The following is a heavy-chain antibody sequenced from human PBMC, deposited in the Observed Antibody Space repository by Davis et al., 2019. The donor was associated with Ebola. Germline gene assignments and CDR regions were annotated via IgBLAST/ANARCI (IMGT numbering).Heavy chain of an antibody. CDR1: GFTFSRFG. Sequence: PGGSLRLSCVASGFTFSRFGMHWVRRAPGKGLEWVSFIYYDGSHEDYADSVKGRFTISRDNSKNTVYLQMNSLKTEDTAVYFCTTEECTGTGCYTKDAFDVWGQGTMVTVSS. D-gene: IGHD2-2*02. J-gene: IGHJ3*01. V-gene: IGHV3-33*03. CDR2: IYYDGSHE. CDR3: TTEECTGTGCYTKDAFDV.